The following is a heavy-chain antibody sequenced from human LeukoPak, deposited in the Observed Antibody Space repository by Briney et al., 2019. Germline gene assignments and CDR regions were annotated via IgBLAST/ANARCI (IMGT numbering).Heavy chain of an antibody. CDR2: IIPIFGTA. J-gene: IGHJ3*02. CDR3: ARPGRYSSSWYIWAFDI. V-gene: IGHV1-69*05. CDR1: GGTFSSYA. Sequence: SVKVSCKASGGTFSSYAISWVRQAPGQGLEWMGRIIPIFGTANYAQKFRGRVTITTDESTSTAYMELSSLRSEDTAVYYCARPGRYSSSWYIWAFDIWGQGTMVTVSS. D-gene: IGHD6-13*01.